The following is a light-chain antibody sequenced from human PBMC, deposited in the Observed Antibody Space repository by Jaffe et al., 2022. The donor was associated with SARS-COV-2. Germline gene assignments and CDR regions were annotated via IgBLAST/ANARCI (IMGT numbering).Light chain of an antibody. J-gene: IGLJ1*01. CDR3: SSYTSTTVL. V-gene: IGLV2-14*03. CDR1: SSDVGAYYY. Sequence: QSALTQPASVSGSPGQSITISCTGTSSDVGAYYYISWYQQHPGQAPKLLISDVTNRPSGVSYRFSGSKSGNTASLTISGLQGEDEADYYCSSYTSTTVLFGTGTKVTVL. CDR2: DVT.